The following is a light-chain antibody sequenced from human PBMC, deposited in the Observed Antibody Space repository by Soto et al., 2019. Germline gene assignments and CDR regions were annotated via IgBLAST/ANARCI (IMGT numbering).Light chain of an antibody. Sequence: DIQLTQSPSFLSASIGDRVTITCRASQGIRSFLAWYQQKPGKAPNLLISGASILRTGVPSRFSGSGSGTEFTLSISSLQPDFLATYYCQPLNTYPPTFGGGTKVEI. CDR3: QPLNTYPPT. J-gene: IGKJ4*01. CDR1: QGIRSF. V-gene: IGKV1-9*01. CDR2: GAS.